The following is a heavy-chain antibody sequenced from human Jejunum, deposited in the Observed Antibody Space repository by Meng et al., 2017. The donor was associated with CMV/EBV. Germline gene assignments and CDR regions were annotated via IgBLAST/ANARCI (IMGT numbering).Heavy chain of an antibody. CDR3: AKRGPPGEPDIDS. CDR2: ITSGGST. Sequence: SCVGAGFKFSTYAMGWVRQAPGKGLEWVSGITSGGSTYYADSVKGRFTISRDNSKNSLFLQMNSLTPDDTAIFHCAKRGPPGEPDIDSWGPGTLVTVSS. D-gene: IGHD1-14*01. V-gene: IGHV3-23*01. J-gene: IGHJ4*02. CDR1: GFKFSTYA.